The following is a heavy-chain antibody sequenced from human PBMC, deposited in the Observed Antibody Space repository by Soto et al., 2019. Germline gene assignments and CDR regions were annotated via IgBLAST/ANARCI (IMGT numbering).Heavy chain of an antibody. Sequence: GGSLRLSCAASGFTFSSYSMNWVRQAPGKGLEWVSYISSSSSTIYYADSVKGRFTISRDNAKNSLYLQMNSLRAEDTAVYYCARDRSNDDYWGQGTLVTVSS. CDR3: ARDRSNDDY. V-gene: IGHV3-48*01. CDR1: GFTFSSYS. J-gene: IGHJ4*02. CDR2: ISSSSSTI.